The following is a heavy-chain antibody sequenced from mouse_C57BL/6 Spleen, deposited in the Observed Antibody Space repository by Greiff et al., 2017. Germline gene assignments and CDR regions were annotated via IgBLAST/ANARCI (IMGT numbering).Heavy chain of an antibody. CDR2: IWWDDDK. J-gene: IGHJ4*01. CDR3: ARMVLDSSGHVCAMDY. V-gene: IGHV8-8*01. Sequence: QVTLKESGPGILQPSQTLSLTCSFSGFSLSTFGMGVGWIRQPSGKGLEWLAHIWWDDDKYYNPALKSRLTISKDTSKNQVFLKIANVDTADTATYYCARMVLDSSGHVCAMDYWGQGTSVTVSS. CDR1: GFSLSTFGMG. D-gene: IGHD3-2*02.